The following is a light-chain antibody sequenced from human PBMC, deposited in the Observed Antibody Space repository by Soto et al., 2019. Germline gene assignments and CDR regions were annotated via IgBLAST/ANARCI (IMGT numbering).Light chain of an antibody. J-gene: IGKJ1*01. CDR2: GAS. V-gene: IGKV3-20*01. Sequence: EMVLTQSPGTLSLSPGERVTLSCRASQSVRSTLTWYQQKPGQSPRLLIFGASTRATGIPVRVSGSGTWTDFTRTIRRLEAADCAVYYCHHYDAAICTFRQGPKIEI. CDR1: QSVRST. CDR3: HHYDAAICT.